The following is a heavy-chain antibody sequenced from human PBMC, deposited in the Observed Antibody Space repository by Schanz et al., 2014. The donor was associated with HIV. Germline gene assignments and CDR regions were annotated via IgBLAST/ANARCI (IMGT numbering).Heavy chain of an antibody. CDR1: GGTFSSYA. CDR2: IIPIFGTT. J-gene: IGHJ3*02. Sequence: QVQLVQSGAEVKKPGSSVKVSCKASGGTFSSYAISWVRQAPGQGLEWMGGIIPIFGTTNYAQKFQGRVTITADESTSIAYMELSSLRSEDTAVYYCASGRFGTVIWWGDAFDIWGQGTMVTVSS. V-gene: IGHV1-69*01. CDR3: ASGRFGTVIWWGDAFDI. D-gene: IGHD1-26*01.